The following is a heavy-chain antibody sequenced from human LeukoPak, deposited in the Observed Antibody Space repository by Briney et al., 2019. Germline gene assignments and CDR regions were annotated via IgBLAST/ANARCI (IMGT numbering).Heavy chain of an antibody. D-gene: IGHD3-10*01. Sequence: SETLSLTCAVYGGSFSGYYWSWIRQTPGKGLEWIGEINHSGSTNYNPSLKSRVTISVDTSKNQFSLKLSSVTAADTAVYYCAIRSPIPMVRGGIFDYWGQGTLVTVSS. J-gene: IGHJ4*02. CDR1: GGSFSGYY. V-gene: IGHV4-34*01. CDR3: AIRSPIPMVRGGIFDY. CDR2: INHSGST.